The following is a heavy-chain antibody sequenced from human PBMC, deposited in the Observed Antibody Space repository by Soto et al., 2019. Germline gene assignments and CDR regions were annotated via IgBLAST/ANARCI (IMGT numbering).Heavy chain of an antibody. V-gene: IGHV1-18*01. D-gene: IGHD3-22*01. CDR1: GYTFRSHG. J-gene: IGHJ5*02. CDR2: ISAYNGNT. Sequence: QVQLVQSAAEVKKPGASVKVSCATSGYTFRSHGISWVRQAPGQGLEWMGWISAYNGNTDYVRRFHCRITMTTGAPTTTASIAPRYRTYDDTAVYYCVRDSGSGYDRWGQGTRFTVSA. CDR3: VRDSGSGYDR.